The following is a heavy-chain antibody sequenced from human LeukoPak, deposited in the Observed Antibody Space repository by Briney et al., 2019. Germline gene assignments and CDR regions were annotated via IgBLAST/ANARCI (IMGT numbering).Heavy chain of an antibody. CDR1: GFTFSNAW. Sequence: PGGSLRLSCAASGFTFSNAWMSWVRQAPGKGLEWVGLIKSKTDGGTTDYAAPVKGRFTISRDDSKNTLYLQMNSLKTEDTALYYCTTDDPYCSGDSCYRSGYFD. CDR2: IKSKTDGGTT. D-gene: IGHD2-15*01. V-gene: IGHV3-15*01. J-gene: IGHJ4*01. CDR3: TTDDPYCSGDSCYRSGYFD.